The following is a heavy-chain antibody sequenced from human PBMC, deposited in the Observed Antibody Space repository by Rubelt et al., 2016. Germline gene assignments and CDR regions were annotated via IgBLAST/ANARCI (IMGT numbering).Heavy chain of an antibody. Sequence: QVQLVQSGAEVKKPGASVKVSCKASGYTFTSYYMHWVRQAPGQGLEWMGIINPSGGSTSYAQKFQGRVTMTRDTSTSTVYLGLSSLGSEDTAVYYCARAGHPLPHPSLYYYYGMDVWGQGTTVTVSS. V-gene: IGHV1-46*01. CDR1: GYTFTSYY. J-gene: IGHJ6*02. CDR3: ARAGHPLPHPSLYYYYGMDV. CDR2: INPSGGST. D-gene: IGHD2-2*01.